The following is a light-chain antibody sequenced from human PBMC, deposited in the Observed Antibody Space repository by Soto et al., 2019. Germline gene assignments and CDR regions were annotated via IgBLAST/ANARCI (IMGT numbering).Light chain of an antibody. Sequence: DIVMTQSPDSLAVSLGERATINFKSVQMVLYSSNNKNYLAWYQQKPGQPPKLLIYWASTRESGVPDRFSGSGSGTDFTLTISRLEPADFAVYYCQQYGRSPLTFGGGTKVDI. CDR2: WAS. CDR3: QQYGRSPLT. CDR1: QMVLYSSNNKNY. V-gene: IGKV4-1*01. J-gene: IGKJ4*01.